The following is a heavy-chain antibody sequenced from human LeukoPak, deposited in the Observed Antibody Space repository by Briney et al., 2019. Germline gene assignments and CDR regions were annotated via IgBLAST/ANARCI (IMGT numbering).Heavy chain of an antibody. CDR3: ARGSRFLEWLRLYYYYMDV. CDR1: GGSISSSNW. D-gene: IGHD3-3*01. CDR2: IYYSGST. J-gene: IGHJ6*03. V-gene: IGHV4-4*02. Sequence: SGTLSLTCAVSGGSISSSNWWSWVRQPPGKGLEWIGSIYYSGSTYYNPSLKSRVTISVDTSKYQFSLKLSSVTAADTAVYYCARGSRFLEWLRLYYYYMDVWGKGTTVTVSS.